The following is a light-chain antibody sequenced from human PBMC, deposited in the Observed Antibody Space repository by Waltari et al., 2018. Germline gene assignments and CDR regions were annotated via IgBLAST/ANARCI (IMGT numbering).Light chain of an antibody. CDR2: RAS. CDR3: QQYNVWPPIT. V-gene: IGKV3-15*01. CDR1: QNIYTN. J-gene: IGKJ5*01. Sequence: EVVMTQSPATLSVSPGERATLSCRASQNIYTNLAWYQQSPGQPPRILIYRASARASGIPARFSGSGSGTEFTLTISSLQSEDSAVYYCQQYNVWPPITFGQGTRVEIK.